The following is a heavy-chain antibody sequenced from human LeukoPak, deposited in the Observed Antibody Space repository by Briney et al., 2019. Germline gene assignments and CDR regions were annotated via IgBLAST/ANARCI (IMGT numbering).Heavy chain of an antibody. J-gene: IGHJ4*02. CDR1: GGTFSSYA. CDR2: IIPMFGTA. D-gene: IGHD5-24*01. Sequence: SVKDSCKASGGTFSSYAISWVRQAPGQGVEWMGGIIPMFGTANYAQKFQGRVTITADESTSTAYMELCSLRSEDTAVYYCARGGGYNHFDYWGQGTLVTVSS. V-gene: IGHV1-69*13. CDR3: ARGGGYNHFDY.